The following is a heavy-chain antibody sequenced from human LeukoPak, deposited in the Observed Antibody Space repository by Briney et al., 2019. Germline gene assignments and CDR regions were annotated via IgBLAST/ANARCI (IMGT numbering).Heavy chain of an antibody. D-gene: IGHD4-17*01. CDR1: GFTFSSYG. CDR3: AKDLGYGDYVGYFDL. Sequence: PGGSLRLSCAASGFTFSSYGMHWVRQAPGKGLEWVSDISYDGSNKYYADSVKGRFTISRDNSKNTLYLQMNSLRAEDTAVYYSAKDLGYGDYVGYFDLWGRGTLVTVCS. J-gene: IGHJ2*01. V-gene: IGHV3-30*18. CDR2: ISYDGSNK.